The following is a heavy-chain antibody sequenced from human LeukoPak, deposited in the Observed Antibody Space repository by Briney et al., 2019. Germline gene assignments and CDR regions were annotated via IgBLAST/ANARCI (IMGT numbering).Heavy chain of an antibody. Sequence: GGSLRLSCAASGFTFSRFWMSWVRQAPGKGLEWVANIKHDGSEDYYLDSVKGRFTISRDNAKSSMWLQMNSLRAEDTAVYYCAKSGLNRFDYWGQGTLVTVSS. D-gene: IGHD2-15*01. V-gene: IGHV3-7*03. J-gene: IGHJ4*02. CDR1: GFTFSRFW. CDR3: AKSGLNRFDY. CDR2: IKHDGSED.